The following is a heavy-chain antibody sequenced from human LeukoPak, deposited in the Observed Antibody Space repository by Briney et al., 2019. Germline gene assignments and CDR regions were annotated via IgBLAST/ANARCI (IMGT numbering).Heavy chain of an antibody. V-gene: IGHV4-59*11. J-gene: IGHJ4*02. D-gene: IGHD6-13*01. Sequence: SETLSLTCTVSGASMSNHYWSWIRQPPGKGLEWIGYIYDSETTNYNPSLKSRVTMSVDTSKSQFSLRLSSVTAADTALYYCATRPAGTSWYGVFDYWSRGTLVTVSS. CDR1: GASMSNHY. CDR2: IYDSETT. CDR3: ATRPAGTSWYGVFDY.